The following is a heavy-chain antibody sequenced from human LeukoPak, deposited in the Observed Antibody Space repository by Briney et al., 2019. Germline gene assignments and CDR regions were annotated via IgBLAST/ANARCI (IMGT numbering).Heavy chain of an antibody. CDR1: GGSFSGYY. CDR3: ARGVSRYYDILTGYVYYYYMDV. Sequence: SETLSLTXAVYGGSFSGYYWSWIRQPPGKGLEWIGEINHSGSTNYNPSLKSRVTISVDTSKNQFSLKLSSVTAADTAVYYCARGVSRYYDILTGYVYYYYMDVWGKGTTVTVSS. J-gene: IGHJ6*03. CDR2: INHSGST. V-gene: IGHV4-34*01. D-gene: IGHD3-9*01.